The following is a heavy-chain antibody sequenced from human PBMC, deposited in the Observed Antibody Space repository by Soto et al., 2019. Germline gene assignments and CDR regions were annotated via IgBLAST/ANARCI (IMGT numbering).Heavy chain of an antibody. D-gene: IGHD3-16*01. CDR1: GYTFINYG. CDR2: VTAYNGNR. CDR3: ARAPLGGIRIRSYDC. V-gene: IGHV1-18*01. Sequence: GASVKVSCKASGYTFINYGINWVRQAPGQGLEWMGWVTAYNGNRDYAQKFQGRVTMTTDTSTSTAYMELRSLRSDDTAVYYCARAPLGGIRIRSYDCWGQGTLVTVSS. J-gene: IGHJ4*02.